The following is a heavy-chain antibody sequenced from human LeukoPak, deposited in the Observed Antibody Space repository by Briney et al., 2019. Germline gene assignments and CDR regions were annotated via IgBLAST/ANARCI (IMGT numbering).Heavy chain of an antibody. J-gene: IGHJ6*03. Sequence: ASVKVSCKVSGYTLTELSMHWVRQAPGKGLEWMGGFDPEDGETIYAQKFQGRVTMTEDTSTDTAYMELSSLRSEDTAVYYCARVVVPAAIRNYYYYYMDVWGKGTTVTVSS. CDR3: ARVVVPAAIRNYYYYYMDV. CDR1: GYTLTELS. V-gene: IGHV1-24*01. D-gene: IGHD2-2*02. CDR2: FDPEDGET.